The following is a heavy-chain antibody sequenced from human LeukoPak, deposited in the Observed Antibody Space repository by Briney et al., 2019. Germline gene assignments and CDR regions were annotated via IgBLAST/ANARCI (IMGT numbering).Heavy chain of an antibody. V-gene: IGHV4-31*02. J-gene: IGHJ4*02. CDR1: SASVSSGHH. Sequence: AEALLLAWTEASASVSSGHHRSWIHQHPGKVLEYIGYIYYSGSTYYNPSLRSRVTISEDTSKNQFSLELTSVTAADTAVYFCASSRASSLDYWGQGTLVTVSS. CDR3: ASSRASSLDY. CDR2: IYYSGST.